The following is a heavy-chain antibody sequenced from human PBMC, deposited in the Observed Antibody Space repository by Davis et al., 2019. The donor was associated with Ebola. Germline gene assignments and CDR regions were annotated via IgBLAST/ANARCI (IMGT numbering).Heavy chain of an antibody. CDR2: INHSGST. CDR3: ARILGVRGVISWANWFDP. V-gene: IGHV4-39*07. Sequence: SETLSLTCTVSGGSISSSSYYWSWIRQPPGKGLEWIGEINHSGSTNYNPSLKSRVTISVGTSKNQFSLKLSSVTAADTAVYYCARILGVRGVISWANWFDPWGQGTLVTVSS. CDR1: GGSISSSSYY. D-gene: IGHD3-10*01. J-gene: IGHJ5*02.